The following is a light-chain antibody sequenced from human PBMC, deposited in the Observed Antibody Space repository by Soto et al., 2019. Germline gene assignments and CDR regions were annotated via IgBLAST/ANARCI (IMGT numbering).Light chain of an antibody. V-gene: IGKV1-5*03. CDR2: KAS. CDR3: QQTYITPRT. CDR1: QSISSW. J-gene: IGKJ1*01. Sequence: DIQMTQSPSTLSASVGDRVTITCRASQSISSWLAWYQQKPGKAPKLLIYKASSLESGVPSRLSGSGSGTEFTLTISSLQPDDFATYYCQQTYITPRTFGQGTKVDIK.